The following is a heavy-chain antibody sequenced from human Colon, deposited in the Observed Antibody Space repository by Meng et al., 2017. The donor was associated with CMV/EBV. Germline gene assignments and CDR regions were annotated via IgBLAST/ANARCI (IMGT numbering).Heavy chain of an antibody. V-gene: IGHV4-34*01. CDR3: ASPYYYDSSGYNN. CDR1: GGSFSGYY. J-gene: IGHJ4*02. Sequence: APLQKWAAGLLNAPEPFARTCAVSGGSFSGYYLSWIRQPPGKGLEWSGEINHSGSTNYNPSLKSRVTISVDTSKNQFSLKLSSVTAADTAVYYCASPYYYDSSGYNNWGQGTLVTVSS. D-gene: IGHD3-22*01. CDR2: INHSGST.